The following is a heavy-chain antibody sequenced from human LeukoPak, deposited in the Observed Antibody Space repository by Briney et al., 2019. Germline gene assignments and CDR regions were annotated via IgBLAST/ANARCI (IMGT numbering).Heavy chain of an antibody. D-gene: IGHD5-18*01. V-gene: IGHV1-69*05. J-gene: IGHJ4*02. CDR2: IIPIFGTA. CDR3: ARGLILGYSYGYYFDY. Sequence: ASVKVSCKASGGTFSSYAISWVRQAPGQGLGWMGRIIPIFGTANYAQQFQGRVTITTDESTSTAYMELSSLRSEDTAVYYCARGLILGYSYGYYFDYWGQGTLVTVSS. CDR1: GGTFSSYA.